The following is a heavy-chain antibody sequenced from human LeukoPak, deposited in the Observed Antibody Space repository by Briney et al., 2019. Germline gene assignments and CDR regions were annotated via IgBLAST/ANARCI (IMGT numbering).Heavy chain of an antibody. CDR3: AMPRGIAAAGTGVDAFDI. CDR2: IYHSGST. Sequence: SETLSLTCAVSGYSISSGYYWGWIRQPPGKGLEWIGSIYHSGSTYYNPSLKSRVTISVDTSKNQFSLKLSSVTAADTAVYYCAMPRGIAAAGTGVDAFDIWGQGTMVTVSS. V-gene: IGHV4-38-2*01. J-gene: IGHJ3*02. CDR1: GYSISSGYY. D-gene: IGHD6-13*01.